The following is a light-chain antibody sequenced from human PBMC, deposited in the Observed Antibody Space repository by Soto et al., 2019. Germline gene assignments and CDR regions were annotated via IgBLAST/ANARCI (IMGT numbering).Light chain of an antibody. J-gene: IGKJ4*01. CDR1: QYVSTN. V-gene: IGKV3D-15*01. Sequence: QFPATLSLSPVEKATLSCRASQYVSTNLAWYQQQPGQPPRLLIYDISNRATGIPARFSGSGSETEFALTITSLQSEDFAVYYCQQYDTWPLTFGGGTKVDIK. CDR2: DIS. CDR3: QQYDTWPLT.